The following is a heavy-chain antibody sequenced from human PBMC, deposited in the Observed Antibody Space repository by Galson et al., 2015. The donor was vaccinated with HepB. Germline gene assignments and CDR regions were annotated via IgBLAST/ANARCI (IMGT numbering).Heavy chain of an antibody. CDR1: GGSISSYY. V-gene: IGHV4-59*01. D-gene: IGHD3-22*01. CDR2: TYYSGST. CDR3: ARGGWSITMIVGYFDL. J-gene: IGHJ2*01. Sequence: TLSLTCTVSGGSISSYYWSWIRQPPGKGLEWIGYTYYSGSTNYNPSLKSRVTISVDTSKNQFSLKLSSVTAADTAVYYCARGGWSITMIVGYFDLWGRGTLVTVSS.